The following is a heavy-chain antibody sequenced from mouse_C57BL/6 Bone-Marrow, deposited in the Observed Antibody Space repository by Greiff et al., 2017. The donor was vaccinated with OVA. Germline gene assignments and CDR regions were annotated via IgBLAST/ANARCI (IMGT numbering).Heavy chain of an antibody. V-gene: IGHV1-81*01. D-gene: IGHD1-1*01. CDR3: VTILRPYFDY. CDR1: GYTFTSYG. Sequence: QVQLKQSGAELARPGASVKLSCKASGYTFTSYGISWVKQRTGQGLEWIGEIYPRSGNTYYNEKFKGKATLTADKSSSTAYMQLSSLTSEDSAVYYCVTILRPYFDYWGQGTTLTVSS. J-gene: IGHJ2*01. CDR2: IYPRSGNT.